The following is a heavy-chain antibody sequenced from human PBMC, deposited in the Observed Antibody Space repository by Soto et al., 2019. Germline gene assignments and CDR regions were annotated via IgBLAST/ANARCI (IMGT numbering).Heavy chain of an antibody. D-gene: IGHD2-15*01. CDR2: INPSGGT. J-gene: IGHJ4*02. CDR1: GDTFTSYY. CDR3: ARVYCSGGSCYGIDY. Sequence: QVQLVQSGAEVKKPGASVKISCKASGDTFTSYYMHWVRQAPGQGLEWMGIINPSGGTSYAQKFPGRVTMTRDMSTSTVYMELRSLRSEDTAVYYCARVYCSGGSCYGIDYWGQGTLVTVSS. V-gene: IGHV1-46*01.